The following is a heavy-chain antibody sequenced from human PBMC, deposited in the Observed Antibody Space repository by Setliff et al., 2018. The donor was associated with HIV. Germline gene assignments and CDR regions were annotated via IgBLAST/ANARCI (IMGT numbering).Heavy chain of an antibody. Sequence: GGSLRLSCAASGFTSSTYWMSWVRQAPGKGLEWVANINEDGSQKYYVDSVKGRFTISRDNAKKSLYLQMNSLRAEDTAVYYCARGHFSSSWYGYDAFDIWGQGTMVTVSS. CDR1: GFTSSTYW. D-gene: IGHD6-13*01. CDR3: ARGHFSSSWYGYDAFDI. CDR2: INEDGSQK. J-gene: IGHJ3*02. V-gene: IGHV3-7*02.